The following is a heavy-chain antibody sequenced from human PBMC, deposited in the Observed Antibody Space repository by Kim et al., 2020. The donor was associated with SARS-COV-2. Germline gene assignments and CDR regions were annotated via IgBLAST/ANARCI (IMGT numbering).Heavy chain of an antibody. J-gene: IGHJ4*02. V-gene: IGHV3-23*01. D-gene: IGHD6-13*01. Sequence: ADTGGGRFTRARDSSKNTLYLQRNSLRAEDTAVYYCAKESGIAAAGTTYWGQGTLVTVSS. CDR3: AKESGIAAAGTTY.